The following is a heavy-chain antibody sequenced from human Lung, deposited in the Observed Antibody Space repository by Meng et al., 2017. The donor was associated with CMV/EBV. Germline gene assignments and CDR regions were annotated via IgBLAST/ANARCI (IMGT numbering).Heavy chain of an antibody. CDR3: ARDYLIVGILEWLPFQRPSSNYYYYYGMDV. CDR1: GFTFSSYS. Sequence: GESLKISCAASGFTFSSYSMNWVRQAPGKGLEWVSSISSSSSYIYYADSVKGRFTISRDNAKNSLYLQMNSLRAEDTAVYYCARDYLIVGILEWLPFQRPSSNYYYYYGMDVWXQWTTVTVSS. V-gene: IGHV3-21*01. D-gene: IGHD3-3*01. J-gene: IGHJ6*02. CDR2: ISSSSSYI.